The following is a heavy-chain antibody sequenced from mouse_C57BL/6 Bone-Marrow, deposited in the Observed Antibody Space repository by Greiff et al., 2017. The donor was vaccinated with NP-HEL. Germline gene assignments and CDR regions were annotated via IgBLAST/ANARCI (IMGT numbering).Heavy chain of an antibody. CDR3: ARSPNYYGSSYGYFDG. Sequence: QVQLQQSGAELARPGASVKLSCKASGYTFTSYGISWVKQRTGQGLEWIGEIYPRSGNTSYNEKFKGKATLTADKSSSTAYMELRSLTSEDSAVYFCARSPNYYGSSYGYFDGWGTGTTVTVSS. J-gene: IGHJ1*03. V-gene: IGHV1-81*01. D-gene: IGHD1-1*01. CDR2: IYPRSGNT. CDR1: GYTFTSYG.